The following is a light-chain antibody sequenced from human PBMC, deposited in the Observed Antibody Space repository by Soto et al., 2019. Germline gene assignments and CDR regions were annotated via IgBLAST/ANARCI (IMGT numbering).Light chain of an antibody. V-gene: IGLV2-14*01. J-gene: IGLJ2*01. CDR3: SSYTYSSTVI. CDR2: EVS. CDR1: SSDVGAYTY. Sequence: QSVLTQPASVSGSPGQSITISCTGTSSDVGAYTYVSWYQQHPGKAPKLIIYEVSNRPSGVSNRFSGSKSGNTASLTISGLQAEDEADYYCSSYTYSSTVIFGGGTKLTVL.